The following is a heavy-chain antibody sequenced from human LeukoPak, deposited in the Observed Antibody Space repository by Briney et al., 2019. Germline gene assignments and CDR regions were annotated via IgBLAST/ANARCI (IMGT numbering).Heavy chain of an antibody. CDR3: ARPGNYYDSSGYYFDY. Sequence: SETLSLTCAVYGGSFSGYYWSWIRQPPGKGLEWIGGINHSGSTNYNPSLKSRVTISVDTSKNQFSLKLSSVTAADTAVYYCARPGNYYDSSGYYFDYWGQGTLVTVSS. CDR2: INHSGST. V-gene: IGHV4-34*01. D-gene: IGHD3-22*01. J-gene: IGHJ4*02. CDR1: GGSFSGYY.